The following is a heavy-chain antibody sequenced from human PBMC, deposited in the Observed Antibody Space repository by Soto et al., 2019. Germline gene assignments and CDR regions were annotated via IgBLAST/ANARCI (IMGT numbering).Heavy chain of an antibody. D-gene: IGHD1-20*01. CDR1: AYTFNSYY. Sequence: SCKASAYTFNSYYMHWVRQAPGQGLEWMGIIIPIFGTANYAQKFQGRVTITADESTSTAYMELSSLRSEDTAVYYCARAAITGTGARWFDPWGQGTLVTVSS. CDR3: ARAAITGTGARWFDP. CDR2: IIPIFGTA. J-gene: IGHJ5*02. V-gene: IGHV1-69*15.